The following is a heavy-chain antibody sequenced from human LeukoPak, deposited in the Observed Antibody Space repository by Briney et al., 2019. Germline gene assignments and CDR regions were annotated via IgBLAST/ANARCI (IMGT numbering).Heavy chain of an antibody. J-gene: IGHJ3*02. V-gene: IGHV3-11*04. CDR2: MSSFGNTIY. Sequence: PGGSLRLSCAASGFTFSDYYMTWIRQAPGKGLEWVSCMSSFGNTIYYYADSVKGRFTISRDNSKNTLYLQMNSLRAEDTAVYYCARDNLPEGYSYSPNAFDIWGQGTMVTVSS. CDR3: ARDNLPEGYSYSPNAFDI. CDR1: GFTFSDYY. D-gene: IGHD5-18*01.